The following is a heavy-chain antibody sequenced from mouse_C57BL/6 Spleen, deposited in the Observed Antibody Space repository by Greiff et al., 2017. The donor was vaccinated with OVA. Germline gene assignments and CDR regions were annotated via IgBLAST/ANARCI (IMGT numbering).Heavy chain of an antibody. V-gene: IGHV1-82*01. Sequence: QVQLQQSGPELVKPGASVKFSCKASGYAFSSSWMNWVKQRPGQGLEWIGRIYPGDGDTNYNGKFKGKATLTADKSSSTAYMQLSRLTSEDTAVDFCAKGTTVIAPYFGGWGKGTTLTVSS. J-gene: IGHJ2*01. D-gene: IGHD1-1*01. CDR2: IYPGDGDT. CDR1: GYAFSSSW. CDR3: AKGTTVIAPYFGG.